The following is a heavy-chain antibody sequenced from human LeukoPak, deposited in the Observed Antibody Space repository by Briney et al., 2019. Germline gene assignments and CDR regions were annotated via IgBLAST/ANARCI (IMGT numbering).Heavy chain of an antibody. D-gene: IGHD4-17*01. CDR2: IKQEGSEK. J-gene: IGHJ4*02. CDR3: ARDLYGDYSPFDY. V-gene: IGHV3-7*04. Sequence: GGSLRLSCAASGFTFSDYWMSWVRQAPGKGLEWVANIKQEGSEKHYVDSVKGRFTISRDNAKNSLFLQMNSLRAEDTAVYYCARDLYGDYSPFDYWGQGTLVTVSS. CDR1: GFTFSDYW.